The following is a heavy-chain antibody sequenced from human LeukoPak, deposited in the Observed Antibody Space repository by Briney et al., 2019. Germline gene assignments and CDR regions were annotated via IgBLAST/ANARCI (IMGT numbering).Heavy chain of an antibody. CDR3: ARHRGGSSDLDY. Sequence: SETLPLTCTVSGGSISSSSYYWDWICQPPGKGLEWIGSVYYSGSTYYNPSLKSRLTISVDTSKNQFSLKLSSVTAADTAVYYCARHRGGSSDLDYWGQGTLVTVSS. CDR2: VYYSGST. V-gene: IGHV4-39*01. D-gene: IGHD1-26*01. CDR1: GGSISSSSYY. J-gene: IGHJ4*02.